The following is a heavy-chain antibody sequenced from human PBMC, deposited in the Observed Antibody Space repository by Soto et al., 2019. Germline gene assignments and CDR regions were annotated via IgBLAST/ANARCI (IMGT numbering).Heavy chain of an antibody. CDR3: ARDQGYLDY. V-gene: IGHV3-7*03. CDR2: INQDGSEK. Sequence: GGSLRLSCAASRFTFSSYWMSWVRQAPGKGLEWVANINQDGSEKFYLDSVKGRCTISRDNGKNSLYLQMNSLRAAEPAVYYCARDQGYLDYWGVGTLVNVS. J-gene: IGHJ4*02. D-gene: IGHD2-2*01. CDR1: RFTFSSYW.